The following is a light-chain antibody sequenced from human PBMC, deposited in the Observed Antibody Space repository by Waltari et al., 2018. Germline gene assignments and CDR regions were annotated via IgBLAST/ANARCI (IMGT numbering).Light chain of an antibody. CDR2: STN. Sequence: QPVLTQPPSASGTPGQRVPISCSGSSSTIGSHNVNWYQKVPGTAPKLLIYSTNQRPSGVPDRFSGSKSGTAASLAISGLQSEDEAEYYCATWDDSLNGLFGGGTKLTVL. J-gene: IGLJ2*01. CDR3: ATWDDSLNGL. V-gene: IGLV1-44*01. CDR1: SSTIGSHN.